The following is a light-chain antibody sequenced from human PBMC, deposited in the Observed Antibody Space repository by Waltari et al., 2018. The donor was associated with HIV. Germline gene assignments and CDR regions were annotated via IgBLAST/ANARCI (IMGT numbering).Light chain of an antibody. CDR3: FSAADNNLGV. CDR1: GLAKRY. Sequence: SYELTQPSSVSVSPGQTARITCSGDGLAKRYVRWFQQKPGQTPVLVIYKDIERPSGIPGRFPGSSSGTTVTLTISGAQVEDEADYYCFSAADNNLGVFGGGTKVTVL. V-gene: IGLV3-27*01. CDR2: KDI. J-gene: IGLJ3*02.